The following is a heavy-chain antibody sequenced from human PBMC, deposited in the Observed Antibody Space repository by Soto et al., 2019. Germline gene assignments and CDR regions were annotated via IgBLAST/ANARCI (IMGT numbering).Heavy chain of an antibody. Sequence: LETLSLTCTVSGDSINKYQWSWVRQPPGKGLEWIGCFYFSTNYNPALNSQVTISVDRSKNHFSLKLTSVTAADTAVYFCARSNARYSSPDYWGQGTLVTVSS. V-gene: IGHV4-59*08. D-gene: IGHD3-22*01. CDR1: GDSINKYQ. J-gene: IGHJ4*02. CDR3: ARSNARYSSPDY. CDR2: FYFST.